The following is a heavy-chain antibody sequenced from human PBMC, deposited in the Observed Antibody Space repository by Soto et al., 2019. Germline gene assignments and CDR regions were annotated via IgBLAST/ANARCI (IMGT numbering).Heavy chain of an antibody. V-gene: IGHV3-30*18. CDR3: AKGRIQLWPTWLDY. CDR2: ISYDGSNK. CDR1: GFTFSSYG. D-gene: IGHD5-18*01. Sequence: VQLVESGGGVVQPGRSLRLSCAASGFTFSSYGMHWVRQAPGKGLEWVAVISYDGSNKYYADSVKGRFTISRDNSKNTLYLQMNSLRAEDTAVYYCAKGRIQLWPTWLDYWGQGTLVTVSS. J-gene: IGHJ4*02.